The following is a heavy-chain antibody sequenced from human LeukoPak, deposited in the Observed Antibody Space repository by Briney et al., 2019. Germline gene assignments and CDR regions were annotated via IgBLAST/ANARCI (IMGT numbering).Heavy chain of an antibody. J-gene: IGHJ3*02. V-gene: IGHV1-2*02. CDR3: ARVEGSGRLGAFDI. D-gene: IGHD3-10*01. CDR1: GYTFTGYY. Sequence: ASVTVSCTASGYTFTGYYMHWVRQAPGQGLEWMGWINPNSGGTNYAQKFQGRVTMTRDTSISTAYMELSRLRSEDTAVYYCARVEGSGRLGAFDIWGQGTMVTVSS. CDR2: INPNSGGT.